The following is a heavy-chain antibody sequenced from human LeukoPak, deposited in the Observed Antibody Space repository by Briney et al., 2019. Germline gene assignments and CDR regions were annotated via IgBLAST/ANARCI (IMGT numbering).Heavy chain of an antibody. CDR2: IYNSENT. V-gene: IGHV4-59*01. CDR1: GGFISSYY. Sequence: SETLSLTCTVSGGFISSYYWSWIRQPPGKGLEWIAYIYNSENTKYNPSLKSRVTISVDTSKNQFSLKLRSVTAADTAVYYCARGGRDPEAYYYYYYMDVWGKGTTVTVSS. CDR3: ARGGRDPEAYYYYYYMDV. J-gene: IGHJ6*03.